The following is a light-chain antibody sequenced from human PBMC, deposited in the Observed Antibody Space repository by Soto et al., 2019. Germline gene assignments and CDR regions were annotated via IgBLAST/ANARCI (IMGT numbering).Light chain of an antibody. CDR3: SSYASSSTNKYI. J-gene: IGLJ1*01. CDR2: DVS. V-gene: IGLV2-14*03. CDR1: GVYKY. Sequence: QSALTQPASVSGSPGQSITISCGVGVYKYVSWYQHHPGKAPKVLIYDVSNRPSGVSNRFSGSKSGNTASLTISGLQAEDEADYYCSSYASSSTNKYIFGTGTKLTVL.